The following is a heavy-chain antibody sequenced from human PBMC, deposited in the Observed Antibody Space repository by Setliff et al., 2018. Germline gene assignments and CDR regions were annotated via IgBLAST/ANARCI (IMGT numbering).Heavy chain of an antibody. CDR3: ARDPWQWLTTFTSAEYFQH. CDR1: GGTFSSYA. D-gene: IGHD6-19*01. CDR2: IIPIFGTA. V-gene: IGHV1-69*06. J-gene: IGHJ1*01. Sequence: SVKVSCKASGGTFSSYAISWVRQAHGQGLEWMGRIIPIFGTANYAQKFQGRVTITADKSTSTAYMELSSLRSEDTAVYYCARDPWQWLTTFTSAEYFQHWGQGTLVTVSS.